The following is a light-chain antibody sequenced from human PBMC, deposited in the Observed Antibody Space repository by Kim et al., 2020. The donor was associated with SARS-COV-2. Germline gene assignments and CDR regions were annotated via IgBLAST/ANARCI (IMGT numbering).Light chain of an antibody. Sequence: GTTVTFSCTRTSGSIANNYVQWDQERPGRAPNTVIYEDKRRPSGVPARFSGSIDSSSNSASLTISGLKTEDEAHYYCQSYDTFNMIFGGGTQLTVL. CDR2: EDK. V-gene: IGLV6-57*03. CDR1: SGSIANNY. CDR3: QSYDTFNMI. J-gene: IGLJ2*01.